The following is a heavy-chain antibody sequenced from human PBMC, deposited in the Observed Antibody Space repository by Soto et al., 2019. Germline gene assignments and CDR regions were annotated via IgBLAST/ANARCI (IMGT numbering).Heavy chain of an antibody. D-gene: IGHD3-3*01. Sequence: QVQLVQSGAEVKKPGASVKVSGKASGYTFTTYVMNWVRQAPGQGLEWMGWINVGNDNTKYSETFQGRVTITRDTSASTGYMELSSLSSEDTAVYYCARVGHYYYGMDVWGQGTTVTVSS. CDR3: ARVGHYYYGMDV. CDR2: INVGNDNT. CDR1: GYTFTTYV. J-gene: IGHJ6*02. V-gene: IGHV1-3*01.